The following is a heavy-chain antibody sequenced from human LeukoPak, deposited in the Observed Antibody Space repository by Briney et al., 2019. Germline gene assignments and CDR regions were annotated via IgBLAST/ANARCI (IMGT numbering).Heavy chain of an antibody. D-gene: IGHD6-13*01. V-gene: IGHV3-30*18. CDR2: ISYDGSNK. CDR1: GFTFSSYG. Sequence: PGRPLRLSCAASGFTFSSYGMHWVRQAPGKGLEWVAVISYDGSNKYYADSVKGRFTISRDNSKNTLYLQMNSLRAEDTAVYYCAKDLGSSWFFDYWGQGTLVTVSS. CDR3: AKDLGSSWFFDY. J-gene: IGHJ4*02.